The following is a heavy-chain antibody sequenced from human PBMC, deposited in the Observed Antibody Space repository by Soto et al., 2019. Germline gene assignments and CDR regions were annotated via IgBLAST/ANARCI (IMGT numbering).Heavy chain of an antibody. J-gene: IGHJ6*04. D-gene: IGHD2-21*01. CDR2: ISQSGSSK. Sequence: GGSLRLSCAASGFTFSGDGMHWVRQAPGKGLEWISYISQSGSSKYYADSVRGRFTISRDNAKNSLYLQMNSLRGDDSAVYFCARETFVVVSATVQYFFGMDVWGEGTTVTVSS. CDR1: GFTFSGDG. CDR3: ARETFVVVSATVQYFFGMDV. V-gene: IGHV3-48*03.